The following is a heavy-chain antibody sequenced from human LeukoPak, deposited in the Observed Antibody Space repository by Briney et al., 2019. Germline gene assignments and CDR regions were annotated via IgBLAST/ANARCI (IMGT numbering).Heavy chain of an antibody. D-gene: IGHD1-26*01. J-gene: IGHJ5*02. CDR3: ASSLSGSYYQNWFDP. CDR1: GYTFTSYA. Sequence: ASVKVSCKASGYTFTSYAMNWVRQAPGQGLEWMGWINPNSGGTNYAQKFQGRVTMTRDTSISTAYMELSRLRSDDTAVYYCASSLSGSYYQNWFDPWGQGTLVTVSS. V-gene: IGHV1-2*02. CDR2: INPNSGGT.